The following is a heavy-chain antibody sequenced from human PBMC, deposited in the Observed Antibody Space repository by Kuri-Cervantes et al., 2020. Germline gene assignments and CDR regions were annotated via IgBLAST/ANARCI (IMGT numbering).Heavy chain of an antibody. CDR1: GFTFDDYA. J-gene: IGHJ4*02. V-gene: IGHV3-43D*04. Sequence: GGSLRLSCAASGFTFDDYAMHWVRQAPGKGLEWVSLISWDGGSTYYADSVKGRFTISRDNSKNAMYLQMNRLRAEDTAVYYCAKDSLPRITVAGDSYWGQGTLVTVSS. CDR3: AKDSLPRITVAGDSY. CDR2: ISWDGGST. D-gene: IGHD6-19*01.